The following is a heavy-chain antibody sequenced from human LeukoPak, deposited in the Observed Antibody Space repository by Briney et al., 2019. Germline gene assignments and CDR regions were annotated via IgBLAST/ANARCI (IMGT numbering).Heavy chain of an antibody. Sequence: PSETLSLTCTVSGGSISSYYWSWIRQPPGKGLERIGYIYHSGSTNYNPSLKSRVTISVDTSKNQFSLKLSSVTAADTAVYYCARSFGDRSGYFPQSLSFDPWGQGTLVAVSS. V-gene: IGHV4-59*01. J-gene: IGHJ5*02. CDR3: ARSFGDRSGYFPQSLSFDP. CDR2: IYHSGST. D-gene: IGHD3-22*01. CDR1: GGSISSYY.